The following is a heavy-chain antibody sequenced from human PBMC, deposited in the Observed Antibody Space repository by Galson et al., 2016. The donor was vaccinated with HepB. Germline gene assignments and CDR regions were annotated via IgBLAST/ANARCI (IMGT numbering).Heavy chain of an antibody. CDR2: VPDSGSA. V-gene: IGHV4-59*08. CDR3: ARVTIQFRGKVRLSLHGMDV. CDR1: GGSISNYS. D-gene: IGHD3-10*01. J-gene: IGHJ6*02. Sequence: SETLSLTCTVSGGSISNYSWSWIRQPPGKRLEWIGYVPDSGSANYNPSLKSRVSTSVDTSKNQFSLKLTSVTGADTAVYYCARVTIQFRGKVRLSLHGMDVWGQGTTVTVSS.